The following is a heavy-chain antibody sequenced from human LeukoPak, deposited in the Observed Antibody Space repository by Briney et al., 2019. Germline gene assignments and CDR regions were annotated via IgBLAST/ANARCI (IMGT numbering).Heavy chain of an antibody. D-gene: IGHD6-13*01. CDR2: IYYSGST. CDR1: GGSISRYY. V-gene: IGHV4-59*01. CDR3: ARDKCSSWYYYGMDV. J-gene: IGHJ6*02. Sequence: SETLSLTCTVSGGSISRYYWSWIRQPPGKGLQWIGYIYYSGSTNYNPSLKSRVTISVDTSKNQFSLKLSSVTAADTAVYYCARDKCSSWYYYGMDVWGQGTTVTVSS.